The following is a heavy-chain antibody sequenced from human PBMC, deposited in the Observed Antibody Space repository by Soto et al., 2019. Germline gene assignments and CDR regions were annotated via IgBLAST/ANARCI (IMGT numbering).Heavy chain of an antibody. Sequence: ASVKVSCNTSGYTFTDAYTHWVRQAPGQGLEGMGWMNPKSGGAYFAQKVQGRVTLTRDTSIGTAYVEVTRLLSDDTDVYSCTSENIENRDGLYDAFDIWDQGTTVTVSS. CDR3: TSENIENRDGLYDAFDI. D-gene: IGHD2-15*01. V-gene: IGHV1-2*02. CDR2: MNPKSGGA. J-gene: IGHJ3*02. CDR1: GYTFTDAY.